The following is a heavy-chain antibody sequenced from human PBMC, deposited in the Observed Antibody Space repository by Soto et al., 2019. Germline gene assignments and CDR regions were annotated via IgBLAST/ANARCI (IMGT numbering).Heavy chain of an antibody. CDR1: GFTFNKYP. D-gene: IGHD2-8*01. V-gene: IGHV3-74*01. CDR3: VRDNGGY. Sequence: VQVVESGGGLVQPGGSLRLSCAASGFTFNKYPLYWVRQAAGKGLVWVSRINSDGSTFYADSVKGRFTIFRDNAKDTLYLQMNSLRVEDTAVYFCVRDNGGYWGQGTLVTVSS. J-gene: IGHJ4*02. CDR2: INSDGST.